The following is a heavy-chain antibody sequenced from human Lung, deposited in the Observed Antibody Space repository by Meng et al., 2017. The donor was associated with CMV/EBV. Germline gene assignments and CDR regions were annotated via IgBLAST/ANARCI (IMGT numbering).Heavy chain of an antibody. Sequence: VQLGEDGPALGHPSEGLSLTCTVSGGSIPNHNWWAWVRQPPGKGLTSIGETSHRGSSAYNPSFKSRVSMSIDKSKNQFSLKLNSVTAADTAVYHCLRRSGSSVWGQGTLVTVSS. J-gene: IGHJ1*01. CDR1: GGSIPNHNW. D-gene: IGHD3-10*01. V-gene: IGHV4-4*02. CDR2: TSHRGSS. CDR3: LRRSGSSV.